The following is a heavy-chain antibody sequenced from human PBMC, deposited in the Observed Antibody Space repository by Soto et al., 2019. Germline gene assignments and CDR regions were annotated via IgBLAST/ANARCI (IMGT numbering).Heavy chain of an antibody. CDR2: INHSGST. J-gene: IGHJ6*02. D-gene: IGHD3-16*02. CDR3: ARGHHVWGSYRGYGMDV. Sequence: SETLSLTCAVYGVSFSGYYWSWIRQPPGKGLEWIGEINHSGSTNYNPSLKSRVTISVDTSKNQFSLKLSSVTAADTAVYYCARGHHVWGSYRGYGMDVWGQGTTVTVSS. V-gene: IGHV4-34*01. CDR1: GVSFSGYY.